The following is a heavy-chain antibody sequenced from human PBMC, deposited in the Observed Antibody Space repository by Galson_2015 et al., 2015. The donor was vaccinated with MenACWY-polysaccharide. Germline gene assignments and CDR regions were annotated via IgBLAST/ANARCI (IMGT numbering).Heavy chain of an antibody. J-gene: IGHJ4*02. V-gene: IGHV3-49*03. CDR3: TRDRPIDY. Sequence: SLRLSCAASGFTFGDYAMAWFRQAPWKGLEWVGFIRFKASGETTGYAASVKGRFTISRDDSKSTAYLQMNSLQTEDTGIYYCTRDRPIDYWGKGTLVTVSS. CDR2: IRFKASGETT. CDR1: GFTFGDYA.